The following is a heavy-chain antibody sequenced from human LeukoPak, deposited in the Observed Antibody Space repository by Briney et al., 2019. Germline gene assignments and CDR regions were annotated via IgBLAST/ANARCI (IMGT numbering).Heavy chain of an antibody. CDR3: ARGEAITIFGVVNARFDP. CDR2: IIPIFGTA. V-gene: IGHV1-69*05. D-gene: IGHD3-3*01. J-gene: IGHJ5*02. CDR1: GGTFTSYA. Sequence: ASVKVSCKASGGTFTSYAISWVRQAPGQGLEWMGGIIPIFGTANYAQKFQGRVTITTDESTSTAYMELSSLRSEDTAVYYCARGEAITIFGVVNARFDPWGQGTLVTVSS.